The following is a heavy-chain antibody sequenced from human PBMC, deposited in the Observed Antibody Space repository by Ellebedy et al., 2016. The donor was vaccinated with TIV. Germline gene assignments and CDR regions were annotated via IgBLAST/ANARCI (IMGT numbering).Heavy chain of an antibody. CDR2: ISGSGGST. J-gene: IGHJ6*02. CDR3: AKDGGSSWYIPGCYYGMDV. Sequence: PGGSLRLSCAASGFTFSSYAMSWVRQAPGKGLEWVSAISGSGGSTYYADSVKGRFTISRDNSKNTLYLQMNSLRAEDTAVYYCAKDGGSSWYIPGCYYGMDVWGQGTTVTVSS. V-gene: IGHV3-23*01. D-gene: IGHD6-13*01. CDR1: GFTFSSYA.